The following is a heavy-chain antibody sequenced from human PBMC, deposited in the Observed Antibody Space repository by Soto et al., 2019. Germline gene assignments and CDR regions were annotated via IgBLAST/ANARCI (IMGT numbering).Heavy chain of an antibody. V-gene: IGHV3-74*01. CDR3: ARGDRGAFDL. CDR1: GFTFSYYW. CDR2: IHSDGSST. Sequence: EVQLVESGGGLVRPGGSLRLSCAASGFTFSYYWMHWVRQAPGKGLVWVSRIHSDGSSTTYADFVKGRFIISRDNARNPVDLQMNSVRVEDTAVYYCARGDRGAFDLWGQGTVVTVS. D-gene: IGHD1-26*01. J-gene: IGHJ3*01.